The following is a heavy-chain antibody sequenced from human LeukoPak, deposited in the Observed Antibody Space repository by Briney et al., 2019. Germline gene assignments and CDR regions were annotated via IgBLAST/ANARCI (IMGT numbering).Heavy chain of an antibody. CDR3: ARDSTRAVAGFDY. Sequence: GGSLRLSCAASGFTFSSYSMNWVRQAPGKGLEWVSSISSSSSYIYHADSVKGRFTISRDNAKNSLYLQMNSLRAEDTAVYYCARDSTRAVAGFDYWGQGTLVTVSS. CDR2: ISSSSSYI. D-gene: IGHD6-19*01. J-gene: IGHJ4*02. CDR1: GFTFSSYS. V-gene: IGHV3-21*01.